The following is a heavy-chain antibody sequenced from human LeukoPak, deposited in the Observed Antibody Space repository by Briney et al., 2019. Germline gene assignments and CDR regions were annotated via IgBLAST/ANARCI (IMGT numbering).Heavy chain of an antibody. CDR3: AKKITFGGVIAKEADI. J-gene: IGHJ3*02. V-gene: IGHV3-23*01. Sequence: GGSLRLSCAASGFTFSSYGMSWVRQAPGKGLEWVSGISNSGGSTPYADSVKGRFTISRDNSKNTLYLQMNGLRAEDTAVYYCAKKITFGGVIAKEADIWGQGTMVTVSS. CDR2: ISNSGGST. D-gene: IGHD3-16*02. CDR1: GFTFSSYG.